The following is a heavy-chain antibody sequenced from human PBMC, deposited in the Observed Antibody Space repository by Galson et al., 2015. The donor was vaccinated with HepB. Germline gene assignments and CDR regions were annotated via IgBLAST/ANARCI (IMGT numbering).Heavy chain of an antibody. CDR2: INPNSGGT. CDR3: ARGIQDLEWAFDY. V-gene: IGHV1-2*04. CDR1: GYTFTGYY. Sequence: SVKVSCKASGYTFTGYYMHWVRQAPGQGLEWMGWINPNSGGTNYAQKFQGWVTMTRDTSISTAYMELSSLRSEDTAVYYCARGIQDLEWAFDYWGQGTLVTVSS. J-gene: IGHJ4*02. D-gene: IGHD3-3*01.